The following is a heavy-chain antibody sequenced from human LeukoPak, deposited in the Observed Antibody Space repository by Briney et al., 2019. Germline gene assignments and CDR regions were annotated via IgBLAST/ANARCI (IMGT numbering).Heavy chain of an antibody. CDR1: GYTFTSYA. Sequence: ASVKVSCKSSGYTFTSYAMNWVRQAPGQGLEWMGWISTNTGNPTYAQGFTGRFVFSLDTSVSTAYLQISSLKAEDTAVYYCARKSVAATPRDIVYQYSYMDVWGKGTTVTVSS. CDR2: ISTNTGNP. D-gene: IGHD2-15*01. V-gene: IGHV7-4-1*02. CDR3: ARKSVAATPRDIVYQYSYMDV. J-gene: IGHJ6*03.